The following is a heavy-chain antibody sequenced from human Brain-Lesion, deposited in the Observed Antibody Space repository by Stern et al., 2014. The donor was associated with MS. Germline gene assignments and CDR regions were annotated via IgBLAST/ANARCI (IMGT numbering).Heavy chain of an antibody. J-gene: IGHJ4*02. V-gene: IGHV4-4*02. Sequence: VQLVQSGPGLVKPSGTLSLTCAVSGGSISSSNWWSWVRQSPGKGLEWIGGSDHSGSTIYNPFPKRRVTVSVDKSKNRLSLNLRSVTAADTAVYFCARFPASRPHVFDSWGQGTLVTVSS. D-gene: IGHD6-13*01. CDR3: ARFPASRPHVFDS. CDR1: GGSISSSNW. CDR2: SDHSGST.